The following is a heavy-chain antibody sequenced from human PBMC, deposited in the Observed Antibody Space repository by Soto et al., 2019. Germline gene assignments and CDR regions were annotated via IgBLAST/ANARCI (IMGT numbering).Heavy chain of an antibody. CDR1: GGSINNNGYF. D-gene: IGHD1-26*01. J-gene: IGHJ4*02. CDR2: IYNSGIT. V-gene: IGHV4-30-4*01. CDR3: ARGPSGDKVDY. Sequence: QVQLQESGPGVVEPSQTLSLTCTVSGGSINNNGYFWSWIRQPPGSGLEWIGHIYNSGITYSHPSLKTRLTISVGTSKNQFSLKLSSVTAADTAVYYCARGPSGDKVDYWGQGTLGTVSS.